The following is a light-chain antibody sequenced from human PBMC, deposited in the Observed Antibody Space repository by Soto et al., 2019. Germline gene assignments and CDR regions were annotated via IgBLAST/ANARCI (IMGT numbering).Light chain of an antibody. J-gene: IGKJ1*01. CDR2: GAS. V-gene: IGKV3-20*01. CDR3: QQYGSSPWT. CDR1: QSVSSSY. Sequence: EIVLTQSPGTLSLSPGERATLSCRASQSVSSSYLAWYQQKPGQAPRPPIYGASSRAIGIPDRFSGSGSGTDFTLTISRLEPEDFAVYYCQQYGSSPWTFGQGTK.